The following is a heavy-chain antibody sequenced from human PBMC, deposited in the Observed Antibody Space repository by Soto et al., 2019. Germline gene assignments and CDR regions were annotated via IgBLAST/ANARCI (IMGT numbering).Heavy chain of an antibody. Sequence: PSQTLSLTCAISGGSVSSNSASWNWIRLSPSRGLEWLARTYYRSRWYNDYAVSVRSLITVNPDTSKNQFSLQLTSVTPEDTAVYYCSGTTSHQWYYMDVWGKGTSVTGSS. CDR3: SGTTSHQWYYMDV. CDR1: GGSVSSNSAS. D-gene: IGHD1-7*01. V-gene: IGHV6-1*01. CDR2: TYYRSRWYN. J-gene: IGHJ6*03.